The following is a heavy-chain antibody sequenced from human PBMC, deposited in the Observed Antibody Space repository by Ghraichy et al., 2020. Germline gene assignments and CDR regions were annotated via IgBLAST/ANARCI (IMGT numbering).Heavy chain of an antibody. Sequence: QTLSLTCTVSGDSISNDGYFWTWIRQRPGKGLEWIGNIYHSGTTDYNYNPSLKSRVTMAVDTSKNQFSLKLNSVTAADTAVYYCAVYVDYIGYYFDYWGQGTLVTVSS. CDR1: GDSISNDGYF. D-gene: IGHD4-17*01. J-gene: IGHJ4*02. CDR3: AVYVDYIGYYFDY. CDR2: IYHSGTTDY. V-gene: IGHV4-31*03.